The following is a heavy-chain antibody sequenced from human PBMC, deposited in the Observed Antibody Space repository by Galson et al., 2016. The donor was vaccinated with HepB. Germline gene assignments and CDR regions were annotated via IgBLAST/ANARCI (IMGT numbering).Heavy chain of an antibody. J-gene: IGHJ5*01. CDR3: ATGPPPKRLDS. CDR1: GFTFSDYY. V-gene: IGHV3-11*01. CDR2: ISSSGSYI. Sequence: SLRLSCAASGFTFSDYYMNWIRQAPGKGLEWVSYISSSGSYIYYADSVKGRFTISRDNAKNSLYLQMNSLRAEDTAVYYCATGPPPKRLDSWGQGILVTVSS.